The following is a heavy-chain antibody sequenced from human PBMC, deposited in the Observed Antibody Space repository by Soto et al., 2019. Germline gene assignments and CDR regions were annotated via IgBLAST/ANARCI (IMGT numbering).Heavy chain of an antibody. CDR2: IYHTGNT. D-gene: IGHD2-21*02. V-gene: IGHV4-30-2*01. CDR3: ERLRGTDILDC. CDR1: GGSISSGGYS. J-gene: IGHJ4*02. Sequence: SETLSLTCAVSGGSISSGGYSWSWIRQPPGKGLQWIGYIYHTGNTYYNPSLESRVTISVDRSKNQFSLDLTSVTAADTAVYYCERLRGTDILDCWGQGDLVTGSS.